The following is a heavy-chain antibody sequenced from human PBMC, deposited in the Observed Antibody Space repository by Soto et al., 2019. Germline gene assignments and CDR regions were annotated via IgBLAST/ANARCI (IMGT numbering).Heavy chain of an antibody. CDR3: SGGGGGGLFDF. V-gene: IGHV3-11*06. D-gene: IGHD2-21*01. Sequence: QVQLVESGGGLVKPGGSLRLSCATSGFTFSDYYMNWIRQAPGKGLEFVAYIRPKGTYRTYADSVKGRFTISRDNAKNSFYLQVNRLGAADMAVYYCSGGGGGGLFDFGGQGTFVTFSS. CDR1: GFTFSDYY. J-gene: IGHJ4*02. CDR2: IRPKGTYR.